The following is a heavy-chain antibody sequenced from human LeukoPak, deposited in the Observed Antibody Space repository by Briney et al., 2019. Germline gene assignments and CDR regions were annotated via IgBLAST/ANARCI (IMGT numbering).Heavy chain of an antibody. CDR2: IKSKTDGGTT. CDR1: GFTFSNAW. CDR3: TRYFYNYYRMDV. D-gene: IGHD2/OR15-2a*01. J-gene: IGHJ6*02. Sequence: GGSLRLSCAASGFTFSNAWMSWVRQSPGKGLGWVGRIKSKTDGGTTDYAAPVKGRFTISRDDSKSTLYLQMNSLKTEDTALYYCTRYFYNYYRMDVWGQGTTVTVSS. V-gene: IGHV3-15*01.